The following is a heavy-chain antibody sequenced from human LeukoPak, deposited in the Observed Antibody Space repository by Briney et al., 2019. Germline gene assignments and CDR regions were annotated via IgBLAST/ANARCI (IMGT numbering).Heavy chain of an antibody. J-gene: IGHJ4*02. Sequence: PGGSLRLSCAASGFTFTSYSMNWVRQAPGKGLEWVSAISGSGGSTYYADSVKGRFTISRDNSKNTLYLQMNSLRAEDTAVYYCAKDAHYYYDSSGFFDYWGQGTLVTVSS. CDR2: ISGSGGST. CDR3: AKDAHYYYDSSGFFDY. V-gene: IGHV3-23*01. CDR1: GFTFTSYS. D-gene: IGHD3-22*01.